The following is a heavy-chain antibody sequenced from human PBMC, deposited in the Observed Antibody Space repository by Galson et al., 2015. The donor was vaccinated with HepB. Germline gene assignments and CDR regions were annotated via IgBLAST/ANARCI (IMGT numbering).Heavy chain of an antibody. CDR2: IYWDNDN. CDR1: RFSLSTSGVG. J-gene: IGHJ4*02. Sequence: PALVKPTQTLTLTCTFSRFSLSTSGVGVGWIRQPPGRALEWLAIIYWDNDNRYSPPLKSRLAITKDTSKNQVVLTMTNMDPVDTGTYYCVYATGSYRGPDYWGQGTLVTVSS. CDR3: VYATGSYRGPDY. V-gene: IGHV2-5*04. D-gene: IGHD1-26*01.